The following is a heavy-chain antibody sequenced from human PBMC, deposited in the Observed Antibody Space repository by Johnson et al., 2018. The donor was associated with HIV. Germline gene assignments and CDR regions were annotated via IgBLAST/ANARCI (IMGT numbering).Heavy chain of an antibody. V-gene: IGHV3-30*04. CDR2: ISYDGSNK. J-gene: IGHJ3*02. D-gene: IGHD3-22*01. CDR3: AKGDYYDRRNPVGEWGRSGDGFDI. Sequence: QVQLVESGGGVVQPGRSLRLSCAASGFTFSSYAMHWVRQAPGKGLEWVAVISYDGSNKYYADSVKGRFTISRDNSKNTLSLQMNILRAEDTAVYYCAKGDYYDRRNPVGEWGRSGDGFDIWGQGTMVTVSS. CDR1: GFTFSSYA.